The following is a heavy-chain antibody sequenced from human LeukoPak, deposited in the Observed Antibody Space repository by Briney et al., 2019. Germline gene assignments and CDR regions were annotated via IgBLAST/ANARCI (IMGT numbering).Heavy chain of an antibody. D-gene: IGHD3/OR15-3a*01. CDR3: ARGTGYYYMDV. CDR2: IKQDGSEK. CDR1: GFTFSSYW. V-gene: IGHV3-7*01. J-gene: IGHJ6*03. Sequence: GGSLRLSCAASGFTFSSYWVSWVRQAPGKGLEGVANIKQDGSEKYYVDSVKGRFTISRDTAKNSLYLQMNSLRAEDTAVYYCARGTGYYYMDVWGKGTTVTISS.